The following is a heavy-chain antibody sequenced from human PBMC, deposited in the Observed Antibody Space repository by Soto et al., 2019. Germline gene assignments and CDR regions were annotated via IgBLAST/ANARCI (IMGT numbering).Heavy chain of an antibody. V-gene: IGHV1-2*02. CDR1: VYTFTGYY. D-gene: IGHD3-22*01. J-gene: IGHJ4*02. CDR3: ARVRYYDSSSSSPLFDY. CDR2: INPNSGGT. Sequence: SCKASVYTFTGYYMNWVRQAPGQGLEWMGWINPNSGGTNYAQKFQGRVTMTRDTSISTAYMELSRLRSDDTAVYYCARVRYYDSSSSSPLFDYWGQGTLVIV.